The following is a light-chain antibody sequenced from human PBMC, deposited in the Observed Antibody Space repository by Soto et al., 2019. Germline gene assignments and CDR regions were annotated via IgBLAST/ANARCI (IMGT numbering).Light chain of an antibody. J-gene: IGKJ1*01. CDR3: QQYNNWPRT. CDR2: GAF. V-gene: IGKV3D-15*01. CDR1: QSVNTN. Sequence: EIVMTQSPATLSVSPGERATLSCRASQSVNTNVAWYQQEPGQAPRLLIYGAFTRATGIPARFSGSVSGTEFALTISSLQSEDFAVYYCQQYNNWPRTFGQGTKVEIK.